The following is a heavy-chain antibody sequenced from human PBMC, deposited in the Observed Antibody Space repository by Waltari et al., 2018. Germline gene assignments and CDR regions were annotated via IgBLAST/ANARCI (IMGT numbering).Heavy chain of an antibody. V-gene: IGHV3-21*01. CDR2: ISSSSSYI. Sequence: EVQLVESGGGLVKPGGSLRLSCAASGFTFSRCSMTSVRQAPGKGLEGVSAISSSSSYIDYGDSMKCGVTINGENTKKSQYLKRNSQRAEDTVVYDCARVEASIIRKYDFDYWGQGTLVTVSS. D-gene: IGHD1-20*01. CDR1: GFTFSRCS. CDR3: ARVEASIIRKYDFDY. J-gene: IGHJ4*02.